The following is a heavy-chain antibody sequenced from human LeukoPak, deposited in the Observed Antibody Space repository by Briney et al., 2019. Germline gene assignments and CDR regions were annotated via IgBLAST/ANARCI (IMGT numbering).Heavy chain of an antibody. CDR3: ARSGRTRYYLDYFDY. Sequence: GGSLRLSCAASGFTFSTYSMNWVRQAPGKGLEWVSSISSSGTYIYYAGSVKGRFTISRDNAKNSLYLQMNSLRAEDTAVYYCARSGRTRYYLDYFDYWGQGTLVTVSS. D-gene: IGHD3/OR15-3a*01. V-gene: IGHV3-21*01. CDR2: ISSSGTYI. CDR1: GFTFSTYS. J-gene: IGHJ4*02.